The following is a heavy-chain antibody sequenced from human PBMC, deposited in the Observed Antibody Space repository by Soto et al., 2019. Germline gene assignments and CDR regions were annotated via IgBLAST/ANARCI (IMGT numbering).Heavy chain of an antibody. CDR1: GFTFNAYG. CDR2: ITDSGGHA. CDR3: AKLSAEPTATDY. J-gene: IGHJ4*02. D-gene: IGHD2-2*01. V-gene: IGHV3-23*01. Sequence: PWGSLLLSCVASGFTFNAYGMIRARQAPGKGLEWLSAITDSGGHAFYADSVKGRFTISRDNSKKTLYLQMNSLRAEDTAVYFCAKLSAEPTATDYWGQGTLVTVSS.